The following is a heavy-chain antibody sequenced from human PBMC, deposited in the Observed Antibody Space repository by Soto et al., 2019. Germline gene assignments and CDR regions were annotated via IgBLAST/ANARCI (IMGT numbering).Heavy chain of an antibody. D-gene: IGHD4-17*01. CDR2: ISSDGNNK. CDR1: GFTFDSHG. V-gene: IGHV3-30*03. CDR3: XXXLLPNTVTTCGS. Sequence: QVQLVESGGGAVQPGRSLRLSCAASGFTFDSHGMHWVRQAPGKGLEWVAVISSDGNNKYYADSVKGRFTISRDNFNNILYLQMSXLRAXXXAXXXXXXXLLPNTVTTCGSWGQGTLVTVSS. J-gene: IGHJ5*02.